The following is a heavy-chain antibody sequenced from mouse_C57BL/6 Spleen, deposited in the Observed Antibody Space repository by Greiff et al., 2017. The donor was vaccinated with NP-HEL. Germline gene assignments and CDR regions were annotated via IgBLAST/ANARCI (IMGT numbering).Heavy chain of an antibody. V-gene: IGHV1-72*01. CDR3: ARFITTVFDY. CDR2: IDPNSGGT. J-gene: IGHJ2*01. D-gene: IGHD1-2*01. Sequence: QVQLQQSGAELVKPGASVKLSCKASGYTFTSYWMHWVKQRPGRGLEWIGRIDPNSGGTKYNEKFKSKATLTVDKPSSTAYMQLSSLTSKDSAVYYCARFITTVFDYWGQGTTLTVSS. CDR1: GYTFTSYW.